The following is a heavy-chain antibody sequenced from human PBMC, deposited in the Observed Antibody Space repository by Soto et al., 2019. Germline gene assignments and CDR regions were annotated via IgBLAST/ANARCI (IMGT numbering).Heavy chain of an antibody. CDR1: GGSISSYY. D-gene: IGHD3-16*01. V-gene: IGHV4-59*01. J-gene: IGHJ3*02. CDR3: KTDRFTLSTFYAVEI. CDR2: IYYSGST. Sequence: SETLSLTCTVSGGSISSYYWRWIRQPPGKGLEWIGYIYYSGSTNYNPSLKSRVTISVDTSKNQLSLKLSSVTAADTAVYYSKTDRFTLSTFYAVEIWGQGAMVTV.